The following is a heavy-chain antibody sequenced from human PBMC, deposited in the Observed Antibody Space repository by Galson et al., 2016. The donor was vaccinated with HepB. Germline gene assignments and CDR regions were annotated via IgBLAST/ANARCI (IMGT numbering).Heavy chain of an antibody. CDR3: ARVRDRDCIDGSCYSELAYYGFDV. D-gene: IGHD2-15*01. Sequence: LSLTCTVSGGSISSYYWSWIRQPPGKGLEWIGYISYTGSTNYNPSLKSRVTISADTSKDQFSLKLSSVTAADTAVYYCARVRDRDCIDGSCYSELAYYGFDVWGQGTTVIVSS. V-gene: IGHV4-59*01. CDR2: ISYTGST. J-gene: IGHJ6*02. CDR1: GGSISSYY.